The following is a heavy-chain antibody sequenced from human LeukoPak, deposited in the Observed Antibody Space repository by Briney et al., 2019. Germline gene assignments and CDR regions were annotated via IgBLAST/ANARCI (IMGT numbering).Heavy chain of an antibody. J-gene: IGHJ4*02. V-gene: IGHV1-18*01. CDR1: GYTFSTYA. CDR3: ARELGPSGSYYPEDY. Sequence: ASVKVSCKASGYTFSTYAITWVRQAPGQGLEWIGWISVYRGNTKFAQSFQGRVAMTTDTSTTTAYMELTSLRSDDTAVYYCARELGPSGSYYPEDYWGQGTLVTVSS. CDR2: ISVYRGNT. D-gene: IGHD1-26*01.